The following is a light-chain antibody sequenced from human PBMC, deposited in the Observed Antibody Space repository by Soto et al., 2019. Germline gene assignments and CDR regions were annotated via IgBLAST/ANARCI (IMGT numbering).Light chain of an antibody. J-gene: IGKJ1*01. CDR1: QTVDSNF. Sequence: DIVLTQSPGTLSLSPGERATLSCRASQTVDSNFLAWYQQKPGQAPRLLIYAASTRATGIPDRFSGSGSGTDFTLIIGRLDPEDFAVYYCLKYGSSPGWTFGPGTKVEIK. CDR3: LKYGSSPGWT. V-gene: IGKV3-20*01. CDR2: AAS.